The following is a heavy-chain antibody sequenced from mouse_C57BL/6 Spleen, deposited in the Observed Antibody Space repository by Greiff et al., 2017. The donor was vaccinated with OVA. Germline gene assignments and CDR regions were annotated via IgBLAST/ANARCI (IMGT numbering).Heavy chain of an antibody. CDR2: IWGVGST. CDR1: GFSLTSYG. V-gene: IGHV2-6*01. J-gene: IGHJ3*01. Sequence: VQLVESGPGLVAPSQCLSITCTVSGFSLTSYGVDWVRQSPGQGLEWLGVIWGVGSTNYNSALKSRLSISKDNSKSQVFLKMNSLQTDDTAVYYCASQDSSGYRFAYWGQGTLVTVSA. D-gene: IGHD3-2*02. CDR3: ASQDSSGYRFAY.